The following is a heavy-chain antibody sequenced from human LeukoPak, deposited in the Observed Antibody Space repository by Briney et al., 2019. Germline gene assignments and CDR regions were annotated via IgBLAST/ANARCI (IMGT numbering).Heavy chain of an antibody. CDR3: ARGYCSGGSCNWFDP. CDR2: IDPSDSYT. J-gene: IGHJ5*02. Sequence: GESLKISCKGSGYSFTNYWISWVRQMPGKGLEWMGKIDPSDSYTNYSPPFQGHVTISADKSISTTYLQWSSLKASDTAMYYCARGYCSGGSCNWFDPWGQGTLVTVSS. CDR1: GYSFTNYW. V-gene: IGHV5-10-1*01. D-gene: IGHD2-15*01.